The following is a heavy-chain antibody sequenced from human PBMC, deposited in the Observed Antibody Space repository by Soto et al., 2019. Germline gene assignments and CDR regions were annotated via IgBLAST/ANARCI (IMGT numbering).Heavy chain of an antibody. D-gene: IGHD6-19*01. J-gene: IGHJ4*02. CDR1: GGTFSSYA. CDR2: IIPIFGTA. Sequence: QVQLVQSGAEVKKPGSSVKVSCKASGGTFSSYAISWVRQAPGQGLEWMGGIIPIFGTANYAQKFQGRVTITGDESTSTADMGVSSLRCEDTAVYYCAGAPGWYSSGWYYFDYWGQGTLVTVSS. V-gene: IGHV1-69*12. CDR3: AGAPGWYSSGWYYFDY.